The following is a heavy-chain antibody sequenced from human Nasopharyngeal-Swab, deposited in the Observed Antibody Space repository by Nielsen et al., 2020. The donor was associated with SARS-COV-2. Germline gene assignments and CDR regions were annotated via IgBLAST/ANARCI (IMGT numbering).Heavy chain of an antibody. CDR2: ISRSSSDI. D-gene: IGHD3-16*02. V-gene: IGHV3-21*01. CDR3: ARDRITYGGVIVKGDAFDI. Sequence: GRQAPGKGLEWVSSISRSSSDIYYADSVKGRFTISRDNSKNTLYLQMNSLRAEDTAVYYCARDRITYGGVIVKGDAFDIWGQGTMVTVSS. J-gene: IGHJ3*02.